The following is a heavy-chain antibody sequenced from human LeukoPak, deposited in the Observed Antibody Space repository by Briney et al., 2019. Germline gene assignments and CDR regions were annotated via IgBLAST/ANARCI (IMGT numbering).Heavy chain of an antibody. CDR1: GGSISSSSYY. V-gene: IGHV4-39*01. D-gene: IGHD6-19*01. J-gene: IGHJ4*02. CDR3: ARQRRTYSSGWYYPPGTPRDYFDY. CDR2: IYYSGST. Sequence: SETLSLTCTVSGGSISSSSYYWGWIRQPPGKGLEWIGSIYYSGSTYYNPSLKSRVTISVDTSKNQFSLKLSSVTAADTAVYYCARQRRTYSSGWYYPPGTPRDYFDYWGQGTLVTVSS.